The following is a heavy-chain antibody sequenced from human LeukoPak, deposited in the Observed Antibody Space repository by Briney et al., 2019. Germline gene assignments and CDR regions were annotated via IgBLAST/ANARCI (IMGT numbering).Heavy chain of an antibody. CDR3: AKVRIAAAGWEFDY. D-gene: IGHD6-13*01. V-gene: IGHV3-30-3*01. Sequence: GGSLRLSCAASGFTFSSYAMHWVRQAPGKGLEWVAVISYDGSNKYYADSVKGRFTISRDNSKNTLYLQMNSLRAEDTAVYYCAKVRIAAAGWEFDYWGQGTLVTVSS. CDR2: ISYDGSNK. J-gene: IGHJ4*02. CDR1: GFTFSSYA.